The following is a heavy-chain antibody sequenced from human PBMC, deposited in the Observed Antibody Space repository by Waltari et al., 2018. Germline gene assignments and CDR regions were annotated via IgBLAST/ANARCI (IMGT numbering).Heavy chain of an antibody. D-gene: IGHD5-18*01. CDR3: ARVDPPLGGYNCGGGLDY. CDR2: VYTSVST. Sequence: VPLQESGPGLVKPSETLSLTCTVSGGPISSYYWSWSRQPQGRGLQGIGYVYTSVSTIYNPFLKGRLTMSVDASETQFSLKLSSMTAADTAMYYCARVDPPLGGYNCGGGLDYWGQGALVTVSS. V-gene: IGHV4-4*09. CDR1: GGPISSYY. J-gene: IGHJ4*02.